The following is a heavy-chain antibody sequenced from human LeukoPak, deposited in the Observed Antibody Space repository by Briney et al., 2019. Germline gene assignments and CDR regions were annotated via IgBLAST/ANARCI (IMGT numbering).Heavy chain of an antibody. CDR1: GYTFTTYD. Sequence: ASVTVSCKASGYTFTTYDINWVRQATGQGLEWMGWMNPNSGNTGYAQKFQGRVTMTRNTSINTAYMELSSLRSEDTAVYYCARVQFEGLNYWGQGTLVTVSS. J-gene: IGHJ4*02. D-gene: IGHD3-16*01. CDR2: MNPNSGNT. V-gene: IGHV1-8*01. CDR3: ARVQFEGLNY.